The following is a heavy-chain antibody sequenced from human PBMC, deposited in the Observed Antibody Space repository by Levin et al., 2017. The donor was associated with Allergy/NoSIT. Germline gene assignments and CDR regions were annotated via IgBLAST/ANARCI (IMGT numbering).Heavy chain of an antibody. Sequence: SQTLSLTCTVSGGSISSSSYYWGWIRQPPGKGLEWIGSIYYSGSTYYNPSLKSRVTISVDTSKNQFSLKLSSVTAADTAVYYCARGYLVEGVPDAFDIWGQGTMVTVSS. CDR1: GGSISSSSYY. CDR3: ARGYLVEGVPDAFDI. V-gene: IGHV4-39*01. J-gene: IGHJ3*02. D-gene: IGHD1-1*01. CDR2: IYYSGST.